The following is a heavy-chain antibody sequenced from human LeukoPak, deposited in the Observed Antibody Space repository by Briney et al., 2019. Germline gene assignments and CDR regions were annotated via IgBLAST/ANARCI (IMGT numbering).Heavy chain of an antibody. V-gene: IGHV3-20*04. CDR2: INWNGGST. D-gene: IGHD3-16*01. J-gene: IGHJ4*02. CDR1: GFTFDDYG. CDR3: SSEPNPWGGELTPVDY. Sequence: PGGSLRLSCAASGFTFDDYGMSWVRQAPGKGLEWVSGINWNGGSTGYADSVKGRFTISRDNAKNSLYLQMNSLRAEDPALYYCSSEPNPWGGELTPVDYWGQGTLVTVSS.